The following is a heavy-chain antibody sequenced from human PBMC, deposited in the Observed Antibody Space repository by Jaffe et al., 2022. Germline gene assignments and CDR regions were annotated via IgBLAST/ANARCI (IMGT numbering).Heavy chain of an antibody. CDR1: GDSVNSGYF. D-gene: IGHD1-1*01. J-gene: IGHJ5*02. CDR3: ARQAGIPMAGTLYWFDP. V-gene: IGHV4-38-2*01. Sequence: QVQLQGSGPGLVRPSETLSLTCDVSGDSVNSGYFWAWIRQPPGKGLEWIASGYHSGRTYSNPSLRSRVTMSVDTSKNQFSLKLTSVTAADTALYFCARQAGIPMAGTLYWFDPWGQGVLVTVSS. CDR2: GYHSGRT.